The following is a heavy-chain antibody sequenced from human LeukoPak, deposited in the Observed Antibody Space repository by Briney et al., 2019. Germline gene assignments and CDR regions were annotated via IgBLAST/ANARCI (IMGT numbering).Heavy chain of an antibody. V-gene: IGHV3-11*04. Sequence: GXSLRLSCAASGFTFSDYYMSWIRQARGKGREWVSYISSSLNTLYYADSLKGRFPISRDNAKNSLYLQMNSLRAEDTAVYYCARDLSACTTNAKGYWGQGTLVTVSS. J-gene: IGHJ4*02. D-gene: IGHD1-1*01. CDR3: ARDLSACTTNAKGY. CDR1: GFTFSDYY. CDR2: ISSSLNTL.